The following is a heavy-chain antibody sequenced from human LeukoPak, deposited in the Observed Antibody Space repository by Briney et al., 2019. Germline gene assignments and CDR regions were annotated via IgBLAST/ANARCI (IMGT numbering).Heavy chain of an antibody. J-gene: IGHJ4*02. V-gene: IGHV3-13*01. Sequence: GGSLRLSCAASGFTFSSYDMHWVRQATGKGLEWVSAIGTAGDTYYPGSVKGRFTISRENAKNSLYLQMNSLRAGDTAVYYCVRLWDNSGFFGYWGQGALVTVSS. CDR3: VRLWDNSGFFGY. CDR2: IGTAGDT. CDR1: GFTFSSYD. D-gene: IGHD3-22*01.